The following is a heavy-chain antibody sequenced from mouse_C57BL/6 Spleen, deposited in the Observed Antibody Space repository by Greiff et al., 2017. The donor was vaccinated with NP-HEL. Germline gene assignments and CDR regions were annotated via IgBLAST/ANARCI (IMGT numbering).Heavy chain of an antibody. CDR2: ISDGGSYT. D-gene: IGHD2-3*01. Sequence: EVQGVESGGGLVKPGGSLKLSCAASGFTFSSYAMSWVRQTPEKRLEWVATISDGGSYTYYPDNVKGRFTISRDNAKNNLYLQMSHLKSEDTAMYYCARDEDDGYYGAYWGQGTLVTVSA. CDR3: ARDEDDGYYGAY. V-gene: IGHV5-4*01. CDR1: GFTFSSYA. J-gene: IGHJ3*01.